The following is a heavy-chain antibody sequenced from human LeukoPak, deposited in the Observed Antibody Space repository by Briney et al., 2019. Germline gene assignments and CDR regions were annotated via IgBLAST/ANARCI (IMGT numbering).Heavy chain of an antibody. J-gene: IGHJ3*02. V-gene: IGHV4-59*01. CDR1: GGSISSYY. Sequence: SETLSLTCTVSGGSISSYYWSWIRQPPGKGLEWIGYIYYSGSTNYNPSLKSRVTISVDTSKNQFSLKLSSVTAADTAVYYCARQYCSSTSCYRGRETKGAFDIWGQGTMVTVSS. CDR2: IYYSGST. D-gene: IGHD2-2*01. CDR3: ARQYCSSTSCYRGRETKGAFDI.